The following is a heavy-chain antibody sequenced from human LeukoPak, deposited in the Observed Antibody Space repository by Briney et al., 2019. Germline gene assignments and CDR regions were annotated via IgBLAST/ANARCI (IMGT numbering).Heavy chain of an antibody. J-gene: IGHJ4*02. Sequence: GGSLRLSCAASGFTFSSYSMSWVRQAPGKGLEWVSYISTSSGTIYYADSVKGRFTISRDNSKNTLYLQMNSLRAEDTAVYYCARDSVAGIDYWGQGTLVTVSS. D-gene: IGHD6-19*01. V-gene: IGHV3-48*01. CDR2: ISTSSGTI. CDR1: GFTFSSYS. CDR3: ARDSVAGIDY.